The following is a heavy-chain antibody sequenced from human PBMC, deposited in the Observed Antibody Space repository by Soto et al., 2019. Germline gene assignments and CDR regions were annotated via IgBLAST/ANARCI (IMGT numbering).Heavy chain of an antibody. D-gene: IGHD6-13*01. CDR1: SDSISSYY. Sequence: QVQLQESGPGLVKPSETLSLTCTVSSDSISSYYWNWIRQPPGKRLEWIGYISYSGSTDYNPSLKSRVTISGDTSKNQFSLKVSSVTAADTAVYYCARGTSWQLPFDYWGQGTLVTVSS. V-gene: IGHV4-59*01. CDR2: ISYSGST. CDR3: ARGTSWQLPFDY. J-gene: IGHJ4*02.